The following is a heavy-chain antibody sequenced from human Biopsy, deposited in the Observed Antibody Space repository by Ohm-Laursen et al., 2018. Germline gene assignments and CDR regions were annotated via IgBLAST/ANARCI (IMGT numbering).Heavy chain of an antibody. D-gene: IGHD5-12*01. Sequence: SDTLSLTCAVYGGSFSGYFWNWIRQPPGKGLEWIGEINQSGSTKYNPSLKRRATLSADSSNSQFSLSLTSVTAADTAIYYCARGSGYFKLDVWGQGTTVTVSS. V-gene: IGHV4-34*01. CDR1: GGSFSGYF. CDR2: INQSGST. CDR3: ARGSGYFKLDV. J-gene: IGHJ6*02.